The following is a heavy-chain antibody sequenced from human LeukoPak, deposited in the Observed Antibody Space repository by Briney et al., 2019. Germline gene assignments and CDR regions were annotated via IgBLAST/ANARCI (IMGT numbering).Heavy chain of an antibody. J-gene: IGHJ4*02. Sequence: GGSLRLSCAASGFIFSSYAMSWVRQAPGKGLEWVSAISGSGGSTYYADSVKGRFTISRDNSKNTLYLQMNSLRAEDTAVYYCAKNRQQQSYHLFDYWGQGTLVTVSS. V-gene: IGHV3-23*01. D-gene: IGHD6-13*01. CDR2: ISGSGGST. CDR1: GFIFSSYA. CDR3: AKNRQQQSYHLFDY.